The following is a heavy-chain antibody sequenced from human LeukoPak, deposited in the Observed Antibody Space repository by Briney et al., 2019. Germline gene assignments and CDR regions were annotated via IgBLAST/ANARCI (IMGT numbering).Heavy chain of an antibody. V-gene: IGHV3-23*01. CDR2: ISGGGGSA. CDR3: ANYSGSSRWFDY. CDR1: GFTFSSYA. J-gene: IGHJ4*02. D-gene: IGHD6-13*01. Sequence: GGSLRLSCAASGFTFSSYAMSWVRQAPGKGLEWVSGISGGGGSAYYADSVKGRFTISRDNSKNTLYLQMNSLRAEDTAVYYCANYSGSSRWFDYWGQGTLVTVSS.